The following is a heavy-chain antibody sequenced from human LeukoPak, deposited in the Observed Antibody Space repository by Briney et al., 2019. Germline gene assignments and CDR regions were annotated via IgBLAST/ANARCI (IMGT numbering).Heavy chain of an antibody. CDR1: GGSISSGSYY. D-gene: IGHD3-3*01. V-gene: IGHV4-61*02. J-gene: IGHJ5*02. Sequence: SSQTLSLTCTVSGGSISSGSYYWSWIRQPAGKGLEWIGRIYTSGSTNYNPSLKSRVTISVDTSKNQFSLKLSSVTAADTAVYYCARDRYYDFWSGYSPWGQGTLVTVSS. CDR2: IYTSGST. CDR3: ARDRYYDFWSGYSP.